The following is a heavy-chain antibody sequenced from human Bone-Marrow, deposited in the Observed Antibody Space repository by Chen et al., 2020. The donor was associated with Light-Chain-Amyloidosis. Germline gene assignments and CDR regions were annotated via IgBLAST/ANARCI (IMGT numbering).Heavy chain of an antibody. V-gene: IGHV4-30-4*01. Sequence: QVQLQESGPGLVKPSQTLSLTCSVAGTSISADDYYWSWIRQPPGKGLEWIGYIDKSWITYYNPSLKSRVSISVDTSKNQFSLNLSSVTAADTAVYYCARELPFAIWGQGTLVTVSS. CDR1: GTSISADDYY. D-gene: IGHD2-2*01. J-gene: IGHJ4*02. CDR3: ARELPFAI. CDR2: IDKSWIT.